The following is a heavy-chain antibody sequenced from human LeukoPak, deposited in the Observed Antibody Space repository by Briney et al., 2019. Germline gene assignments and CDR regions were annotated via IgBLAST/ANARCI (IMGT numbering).Heavy chain of an antibody. CDR1: GYTFTGYY. J-gene: IGHJ4*02. Sequence: ASVKVSCKASGYTFTGYYMHWVRQAPGQGLEWMGWINPNSGGTNYAQKFQGRVTMTRDTSISTAYMELSRLRSDDTAVYYCARPTTVTTAFDYWGQGTLVTVSS. CDR3: ARPTTVTTAFDY. CDR2: INPNSGGT. D-gene: IGHD4-17*01. V-gene: IGHV1-2*02.